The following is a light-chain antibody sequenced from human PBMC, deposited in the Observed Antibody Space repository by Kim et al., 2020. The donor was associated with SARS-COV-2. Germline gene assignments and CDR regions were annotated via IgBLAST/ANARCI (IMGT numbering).Light chain of an antibody. CDR1: SKDVGAYNF. Sequence: SVTISCTGTSKDVGAYNFVSWYQQRPGKAPQLIIYEVSKRPSGVPDRFSGSKSGNTASLTVSGLQAEDDADYYCSSHAGSYSLWVFGGGTQLTVL. CDR2: EVS. CDR3: SSHAGSYSLWV. V-gene: IGLV2-8*01. J-gene: IGLJ3*02.